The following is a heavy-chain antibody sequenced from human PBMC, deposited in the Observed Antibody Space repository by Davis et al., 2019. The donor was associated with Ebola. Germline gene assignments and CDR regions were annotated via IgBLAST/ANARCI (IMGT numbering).Heavy chain of an antibody. Sequence: GGSLRLSCAASGFTFSNAWMNWVRQAPGKGLEWVGRIYSRTNGGTTEYAAPVKGRFTISRDDSRNTLYLQMNSLKIEDTAVYYCAVGTNAYDSSDFDCWGQGTLVTVSS. CDR1: GFTFSNAW. CDR3: AVGTNAYDSSDFDC. V-gene: IGHV3-15*01. CDR2: IYSRTNGGTT. J-gene: IGHJ4*02. D-gene: IGHD3-22*01.